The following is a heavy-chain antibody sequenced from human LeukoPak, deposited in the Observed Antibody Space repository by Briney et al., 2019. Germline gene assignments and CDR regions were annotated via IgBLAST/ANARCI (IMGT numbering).Heavy chain of an antibody. V-gene: IGHV3-23*01. CDR1: GFTFSSYA. Sequence: PGGSLRLSCAASGFTFSSYAMSWVRQAPGKGLEWVSAISGSGGSTYYADSVKGRFTISRDNSKNTLYLQMNSLRPEDTAVYYCAKDFEAYCRGDCSSYFDYWGQGNLVTASS. J-gene: IGHJ4*02. CDR3: AKDFEAYCRGDCSSYFDY. CDR2: ISGSGGST. D-gene: IGHD2-21*02.